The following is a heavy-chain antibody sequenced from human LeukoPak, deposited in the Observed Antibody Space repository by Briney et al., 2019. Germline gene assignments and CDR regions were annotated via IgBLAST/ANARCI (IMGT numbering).Heavy chain of an antibody. J-gene: IGHJ4*02. CDR3: ARDRSLTGAFDY. D-gene: IGHD1-20*01. V-gene: IGHV3-33*08. Sequence: GGSLRLSCAASGFTFSSYGMHWVRQATGKGLEWVAVIWYDGSNKYYADSVKGRFTISRDNSKNTLYLQMNSLRAEDTAVYYCARDRSLTGAFDYWGQGTLVTVSS. CDR1: GFTFSSYG. CDR2: IWYDGSNK.